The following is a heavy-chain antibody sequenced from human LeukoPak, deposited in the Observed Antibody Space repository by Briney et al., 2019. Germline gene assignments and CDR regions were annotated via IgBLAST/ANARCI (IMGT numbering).Heavy chain of an antibody. V-gene: IGHV3-64*01. CDR2: ISSNGGST. CDR3: ARDSREYCSGGSCYYYYYMDV. CDR1: GFTFSSYA. J-gene: IGHJ6*03. Sequence: GGSLRLSCAASGFTFSSYAMHWVRQAPGKGLEYVSAISSNGGSTYYANSVKGRFTISRDNSKNTLYLQMGSLRAEDMAVYYCARDSREYCSGGSCYYYYYMDVWGKGTTVTVSS. D-gene: IGHD2-15*01.